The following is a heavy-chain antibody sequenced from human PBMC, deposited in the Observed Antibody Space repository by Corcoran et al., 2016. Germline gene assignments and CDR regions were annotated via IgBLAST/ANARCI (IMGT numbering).Heavy chain of an antibody. V-gene: IGHV4-34*01. CDR3: ARGHYDSSGYYSY. CDR2: INHSGST. J-gene: IGHJ4*02. D-gene: IGHD3-22*01. CDR1: GGSFSGYY. Sequence: QVQLQQWGAGLLKPSETLSLTCAVYGGSFSGYYWSWIRQPPGKGLEWIGEINHSGSTNYNPSLKSRVTISVDTSKNQFSLKLSSVTAADTAVYYCARGHYDSSGYYSYWGQGTLVTVSS.